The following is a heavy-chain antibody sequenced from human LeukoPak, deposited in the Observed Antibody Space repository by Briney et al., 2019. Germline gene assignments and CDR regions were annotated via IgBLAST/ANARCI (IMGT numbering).Heavy chain of an antibody. CDR2: IKQDGSEK. CDR1: GFTFSSYW. D-gene: IGHD2-15*01. CDR3: ATLSVVVVPAELS. Sequence: GGSLRLSCAASGFTFSSYWMSWVRQAPGKGLEWVANIKQDGSEKYYVDSVKGRFTISRDNANSSLFLQMNSLRAEDTAVYYCATLSVVVVPAELSWGQGTLVTVSS. J-gene: IGHJ4*02. V-gene: IGHV3-7*03.